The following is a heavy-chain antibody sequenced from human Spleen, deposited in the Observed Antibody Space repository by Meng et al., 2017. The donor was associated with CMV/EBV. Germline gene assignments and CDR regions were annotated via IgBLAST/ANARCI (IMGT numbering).Heavy chain of an antibody. J-gene: IGHJ4*02. CDR1: GFTFSIYD. CDR3: ARDRRQSCLFRRIDL. Sequence: GESLKISCAASGFTFSIYDMHWVRQVTGKGLEWVSAIGTTGDTYYPGSVKGRFTISREDAKDSLYLQMNSVRVGDTTVYYTARDRRQSCLFRRIDLWGQGTLVTVSS. V-gene: IGHV3-13*01. CDR2: IGTTGDT. D-gene: IGHD3-16*01.